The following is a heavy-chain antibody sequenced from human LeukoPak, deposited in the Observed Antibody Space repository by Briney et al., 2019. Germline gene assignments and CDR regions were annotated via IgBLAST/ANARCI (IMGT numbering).Heavy chain of an antibody. CDR2: INTRSNTK. J-gene: IGHJ4*02. Sequence: GGSLRLSCAASGFTFSSCSMNWVRQAPGKGLEWVSYINTRSNTKYYADSVKGRFTISRDNAKNSLYLQMNSLRDEDTAMYYCARDHDSSGYYSHFESWGQGTLATVSS. CDR3: ARDHDSSGYYSHFES. D-gene: IGHD3-22*01. CDR1: GFTFSSCS. V-gene: IGHV3-48*02.